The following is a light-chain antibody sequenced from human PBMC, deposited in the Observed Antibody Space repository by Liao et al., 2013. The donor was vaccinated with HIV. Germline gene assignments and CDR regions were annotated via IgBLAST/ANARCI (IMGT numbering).Light chain of an antibody. Sequence: SYELTQPPSVSVSPGQTATITCSGDKLGDKYACWYQQKPGQSPVLVIYHDTKRPSGIPGRFSGSNSENTATLTISGTQPMDEADYYCQAWDSNTAYVFGTGTKVSVL. CDR2: HDT. CDR3: QAWDSNTAYV. J-gene: IGLJ1*01. V-gene: IGLV3-1*01. CDR1: KLGDKY.